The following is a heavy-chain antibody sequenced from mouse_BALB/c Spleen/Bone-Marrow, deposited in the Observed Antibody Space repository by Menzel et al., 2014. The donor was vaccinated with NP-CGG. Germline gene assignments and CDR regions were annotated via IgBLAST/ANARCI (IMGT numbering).Heavy chain of an antibody. CDR3: ARQNGNYGYYYAMDY. Sequence: EVNVVDSGGGLVKPGGSLELSCAASGFTFSSYGMSWVRQTPEKRLEWVATISGGGSYTYYPDSVKGRFTISRDNAKNNLYLQMSSLRSEDTALYYCARQNGNYGYYYAMDYWGQGTSVTVSS. V-gene: IGHV5-9-2*01. J-gene: IGHJ4*01. CDR2: ISGGGSYT. D-gene: IGHD2-1*01. CDR1: GFTFSSYG.